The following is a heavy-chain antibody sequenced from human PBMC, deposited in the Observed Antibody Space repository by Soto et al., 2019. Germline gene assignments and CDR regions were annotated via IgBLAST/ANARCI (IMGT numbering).Heavy chain of an antibody. V-gene: IGHV3-23*01. D-gene: IGHD3-16*01. Sequence: PGGSLRLSCAASGFTFSTYAMSWVRQAPGKGLEWVSGISGSGDNTYYADSVKGRFTISRDNSKNTLYLQMNSLRAKDTAVYYCAKDRKSDYGFDPWGQGTLVTVSS. J-gene: IGHJ5*02. CDR3: AKDRKSDYGFDP. CDR2: ISGSGDNT. CDR1: GFTFSTYA.